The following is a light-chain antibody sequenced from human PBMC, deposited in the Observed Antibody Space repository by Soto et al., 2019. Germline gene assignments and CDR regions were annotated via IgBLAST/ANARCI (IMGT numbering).Light chain of an antibody. CDR2: SNN. J-gene: IGLJ2*01. CDR3: AAWDDSLNGVV. CDR1: SSNIGSNT. V-gene: IGLV1-44*01. Sequence: QSVLTQPPSASGTPGQRVTISCSGSSSNIGSNTVNWYQQLPGTAPKLLIYSNNQRPSGVPDRFSGSKSGTSASLAISGRDSEDEADYYCAAWDDSLNGVVFGGGTKLTVL.